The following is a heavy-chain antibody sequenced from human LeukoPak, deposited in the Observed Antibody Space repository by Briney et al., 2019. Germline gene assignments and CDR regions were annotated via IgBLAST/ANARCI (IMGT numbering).Heavy chain of an antibody. V-gene: IGHV3-15*01. CDR2: IKSKTDGGTT. J-gene: IGHJ6*03. D-gene: IGHD5-18*01. Sequence: GRSLRLSCAASGFTFSNAWMSWVRQAPGKGLEWVGRIKSKTDGGTTDYAAPVKGRFTISRDDSKNTLYLQMNSLKTEDTAVYYCTTGGRIQLWPYYYYYMDVWGKGTTVTVSS. CDR1: GFTFSNAW. CDR3: TTGGRIQLWPYYYYYMDV.